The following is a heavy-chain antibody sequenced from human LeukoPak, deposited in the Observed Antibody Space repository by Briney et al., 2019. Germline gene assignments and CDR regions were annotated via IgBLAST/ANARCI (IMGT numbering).Heavy chain of an antibody. Sequence: SETLSLTCTVSGGSISTYYWSWIRQPAGKGLEWIGHIYSSGSTKYNPSLKSRVTMSIDTSKNQFSLNLTSLTAADTAVYYCARQRGYTSFCDYWGQGTLVTVSS. J-gene: IGHJ4*02. CDR3: ARQRGYTSFCDY. V-gene: IGHV4-4*07. CDR1: GGSISTYY. D-gene: IGHD3-16*02. CDR2: IYSSGST.